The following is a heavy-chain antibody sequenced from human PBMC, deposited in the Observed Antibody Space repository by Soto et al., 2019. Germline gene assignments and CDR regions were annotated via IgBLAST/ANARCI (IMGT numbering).Heavy chain of an antibody. CDR2: IYYSGST. V-gene: IGHV4-39*01. J-gene: IGHJ4*02. D-gene: IGHD3-22*01. CDR3: ARRGRITMIATDY. Sequence: PSETLSLTCTVSGGSISSSSYYWGWIRQPPGKGLEWIGSIYYSGSTYYNPSLKSRVTISVDTSKNQFSLKLSSVTAADTAVYYCARRGRITMIATDYWGQGTLVTV. CDR1: GGSISSSSYY.